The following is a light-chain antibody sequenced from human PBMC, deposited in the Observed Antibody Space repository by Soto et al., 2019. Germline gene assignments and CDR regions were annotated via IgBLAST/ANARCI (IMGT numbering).Light chain of an antibody. Sequence: DIQMTQSPSTLCASVGDRVTITCRASQSISSWLAWYQQKPGKAPKLLIYDASSLESGVPSRFSGSGSGTEFTLTISSLQPDDFATYYCQQYNSYPITFGQGTRLEI. J-gene: IGKJ5*01. CDR3: QQYNSYPIT. V-gene: IGKV1-5*01. CDR2: DAS. CDR1: QSISSW.